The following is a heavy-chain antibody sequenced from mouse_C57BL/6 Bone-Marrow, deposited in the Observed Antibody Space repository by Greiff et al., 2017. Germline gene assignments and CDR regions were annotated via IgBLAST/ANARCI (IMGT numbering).Heavy chain of an antibody. Sequence: EVQLVESGGGLVQPGGSLKLSCAASGFTFSDYGMAWVRQAPSKGPEWVAFISNLAYSIYYADIVTGRFTISRENAKNILYLEMSSLRSEDTAMYYCARWLLRTMGYWGQGTSVTVTS. V-gene: IGHV5-15*01. D-gene: IGHD2-3*01. CDR2: ISNLAYSI. CDR3: ARWLLRTMGY. CDR1: GFTFSDYG. J-gene: IGHJ4*01.